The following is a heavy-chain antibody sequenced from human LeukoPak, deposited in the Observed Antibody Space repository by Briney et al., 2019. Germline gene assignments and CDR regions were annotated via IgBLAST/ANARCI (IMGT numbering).Heavy chain of an antibody. Sequence: SETLSLTCAVSGGSISSGGYSWSWIRQPPGKGLEWIGEINHSGSTNYNPSLKSRVTMSVDRSKNQFSLRLSSATAADTAVYYCARGRDSSGYEYYFDYWGQGTLVTVSS. CDR1: GGSISSGGYS. CDR3: ARGRDSSGYEYYFDY. D-gene: IGHD3-22*01. J-gene: IGHJ4*02. V-gene: IGHV4-30-2*01. CDR2: INHSGST.